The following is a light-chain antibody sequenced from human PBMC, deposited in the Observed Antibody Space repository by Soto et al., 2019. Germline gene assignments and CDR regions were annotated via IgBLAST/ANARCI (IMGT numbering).Light chain of an antibody. CDR2: AAS. J-gene: IGKJ2*01. V-gene: IGKV1-5*01. CDR1: QSISSW. Sequence: DIQMTQSPSTLSASVGDRVTITCRASQSISSWLAWYQQKPGKAPKLLIYAASTLQRGVPSRFSGSGSGTDFTLTISSLQPEDFATYFCQQLNSYPPTFGQGTELEIK. CDR3: QQLNSYPPT.